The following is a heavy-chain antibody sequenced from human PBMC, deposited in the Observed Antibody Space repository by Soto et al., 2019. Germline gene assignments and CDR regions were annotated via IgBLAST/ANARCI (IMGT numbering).Heavy chain of an antibody. D-gene: IGHD4-4*01. CDR1: GYTFTSYG. CDR2: ISAYNGNT. Sequence: QVQLVQSGAEVKKPGASVKVSCKASGYTFTSYGISWVRQAPGQGLEWMGWISAYNGNTNYAQKPQGXXTXTXXTSTSTAYMELRSLRSDDTAVYYCAREGTTVTEDYWGQGTLVTVSS. V-gene: IGHV1-18*01. CDR3: AREGTTVTEDY. J-gene: IGHJ4*02.